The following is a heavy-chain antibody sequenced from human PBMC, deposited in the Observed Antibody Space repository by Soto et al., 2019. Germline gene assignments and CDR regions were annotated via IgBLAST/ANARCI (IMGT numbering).Heavy chain of an antibody. CDR1: GVDFRGSY. J-gene: IGHJ5*02. CDR3: AGFKEGKIVGLRWLDP. V-gene: IGHV3-11*01. Sequence: HLEESGGGLVEPGGSLRLTCVGSGVDFRGSYMNWIRQAPGKGLEWSSYISDTGRTIHYADSVKGRFVISRDNSRDSLYLQMNDLRADDTAIYYCAGFKEGKIVGLRWLDPWGQGTRVTVSS. CDR2: ISDTGRTI. D-gene: IGHD3-16*02.